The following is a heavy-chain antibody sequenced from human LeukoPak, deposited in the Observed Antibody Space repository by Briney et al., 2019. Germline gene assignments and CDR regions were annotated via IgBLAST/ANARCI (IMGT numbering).Heavy chain of an antibody. Sequence: GGSLRLSCAASGFTFSSYWMSWVRQAPGKGLEWVANIKQDGSEKYYVDSVKGRFTISRDNAKNSLYLQMNSLRAEDTAVYYCARDPEGTYSGSYEGSWFDPWGQGTLVTVSS. D-gene: IGHD1-26*01. CDR1: GFTFSSYW. CDR2: IKQDGSEK. CDR3: ARDPEGTYSGSYEGSWFDP. J-gene: IGHJ5*02. V-gene: IGHV3-7*03.